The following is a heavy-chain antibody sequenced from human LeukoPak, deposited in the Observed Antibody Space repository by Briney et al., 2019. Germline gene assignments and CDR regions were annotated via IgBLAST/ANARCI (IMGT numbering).Heavy chain of an antibody. Sequence: PGGSLRLSCAASEFTFSDYYMSWIRQAPGKGLEWVSYISSSGSTIYYADSVKGRFTISRDNAKNSLYLQMNSLRAEDTAVYYCARDGPLRFLEWFLDYWGQGTLVTVSS. V-gene: IGHV3-11*01. J-gene: IGHJ4*02. D-gene: IGHD3-3*01. CDR2: ISSSGSTI. CDR1: EFTFSDYY. CDR3: ARDGPLRFLEWFLDY.